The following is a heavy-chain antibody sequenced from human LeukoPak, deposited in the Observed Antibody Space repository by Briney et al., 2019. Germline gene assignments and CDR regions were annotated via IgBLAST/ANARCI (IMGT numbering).Heavy chain of an antibody. J-gene: IGHJ6*02. CDR2: IPYDGSNK. CDR3: AKDVRGSGSYYYYGMDV. D-gene: IGHD3-10*01. CDR1: GFTFSSYG. V-gene: IGHV3-30*18. Sequence: GGSLRLSCAASGFTFSSYGMHWVRQAPGKGLEWVAVIPYDGSNKYYADSVKGRFTISRDNSKNTLYLQMNSLRAEDTAVYYCAKDVRGSGSYYYYGMDVWGQGTTVTVSS.